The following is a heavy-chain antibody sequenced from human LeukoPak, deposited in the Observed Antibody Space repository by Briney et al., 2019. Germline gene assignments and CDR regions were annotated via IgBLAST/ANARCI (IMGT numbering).Heavy chain of an antibody. J-gene: IGHJ4*02. Sequence: SPETPSLTCTVSGASVSSGGYYWSWIRQPPGKGLEWIGYIYYSGSTNYNPSLKSRVTISVDTSKNQFSLKVNSVTAADTAIYYCARRGGSGRSFDYWGQGTLVTVSS. CDR1: GASVSSGGYY. CDR3: ARRGGSGRSFDY. V-gene: IGHV4-61*08. D-gene: IGHD3-10*01. CDR2: IYYSGST.